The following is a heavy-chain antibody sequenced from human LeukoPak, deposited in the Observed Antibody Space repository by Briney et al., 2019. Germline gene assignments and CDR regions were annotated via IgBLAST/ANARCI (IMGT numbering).Heavy chain of an antibody. CDR2: IYYSGST. CDR1: GGSISSGDYC. Sequence: PSQTLSLTCTVSGGSISSGDYCWSWIRQPPGTGLEWIGYIYYSGSTYYNPSLKSRVTISVDTSKNQFSLKLSSVTAADTAVYYCARSFLTGYPFDYWGQGTLVTVSS. V-gene: IGHV4-30-4*01. J-gene: IGHJ4*02. CDR3: ARSFLTGYPFDY. D-gene: IGHD3-9*01.